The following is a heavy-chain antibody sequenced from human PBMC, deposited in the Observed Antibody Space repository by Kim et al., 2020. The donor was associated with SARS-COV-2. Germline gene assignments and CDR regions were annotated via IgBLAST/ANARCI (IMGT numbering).Heavy chain of an antibody. CDR3: ARHSYGSGSYYNYGMDV. J-gene: IGHJ6*02. Sequence: GESLKISCKGSGYSFTSYWIGWVRQMPGKGLEWMGIIYPGDSDTRYSPSFQGQVTISADKSISTAYLQWSSLKASDTAMYYCARHSYGSGSYYNYGMDVWGQGTTVTVSS. V-gene: IGHV5-51*01. CDR1: GYSFTSYW. D-gene: IGHD3-10*01. CDR2: IYPGDSDT.